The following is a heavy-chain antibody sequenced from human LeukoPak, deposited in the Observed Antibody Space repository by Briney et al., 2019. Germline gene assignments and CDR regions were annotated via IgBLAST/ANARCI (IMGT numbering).Heavy chain of an antibody. Sequence: GASVKVSCKASGYTFTGYYMHWVRHAPGQGLEWMGWINPNSGGTNYAQKFQGRVTMTRDTSISTAYMELSRLRSDDTAVYYCARDGAYSSGWYSFGAFDIWGQGTMVTVSS. D-gene: IGHD6-19*01. V-gene: IGHV1-2*02. CDR3: ARDGAYSSGWYSFGAFDI. CDR1: GYTFTGYY. CDR2: INPNSGGT. J-gene: IGHJ3*02.